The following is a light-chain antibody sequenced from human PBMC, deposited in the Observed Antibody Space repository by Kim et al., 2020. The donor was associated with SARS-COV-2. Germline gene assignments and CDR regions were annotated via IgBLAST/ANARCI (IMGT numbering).Light chain of an antibody. CDR3: CSRDTSAFHPVL. Sequence: SSELTQDPAVSVALGQTVKITCQGDSLRKYFASWYQKKPGQAPLLLIYGRRNRPSGIPDRFSASNSGDTASLTITGAQAEDEAHYYCCSRDTSAFHPVLFGGGTQLTVL. J-gene: IGLJ2*01. CDR2: GRR. CDR1: SLRKYF. V-gene: IGLV3-19*01.